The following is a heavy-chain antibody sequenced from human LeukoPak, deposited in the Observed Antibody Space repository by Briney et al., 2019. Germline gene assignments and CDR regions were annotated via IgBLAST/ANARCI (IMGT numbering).Heavy chain of an antibody. J-gene: IGHJ6*02. CDR3: ARVDSLGMDV. CDR2: IYYSGST. Sequence: SETLSLTCNVSGGSISGYHWSWIRQPPGKGLEWIGYIYYSGSTNYNPSLKSRVTISVDTSKNQFSLKLSSVTAADTAVYYCARVDSLGMDVWGQGTTVTVSS. D-gene: IGHD2-2*03. CDR1: GGSISGYH. V-gene: IGHV4-59*01.